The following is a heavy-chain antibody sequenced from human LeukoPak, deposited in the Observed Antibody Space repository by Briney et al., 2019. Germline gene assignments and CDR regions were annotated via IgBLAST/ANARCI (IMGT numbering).Heavy chain of an antibody. D-gene: IGHD3-3*01. V-gene: IGHV1-69*04. CDR3: ARFPMPSYDFWSAYSPPPESVDY. Sequence: EASVKVSCKASGGTFSSYAISWVRQAPGQELEWMGRIIPILGIANYAQKFQGRVTITADKSTSTAYMELSSLRSEDTAVYYCARFPMPSYDFWSAYSPPPESVDYWGQGTLVTVSS. CDR1: GGTFSSYA. J-gene: IGHJ4*02. CDR2: IIPILGIA.